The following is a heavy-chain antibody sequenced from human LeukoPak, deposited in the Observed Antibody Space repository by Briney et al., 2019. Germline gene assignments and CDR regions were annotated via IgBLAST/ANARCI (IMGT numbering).Heavy chain of an antibody. Sequence: GGSLRLSCAASGFTFSDHFMSWIRQAPGKGLEWVSYISSSSSTIYYADSVKGRFTISRDNAKNSLYLQMNSLRAEDTAVYYCARVNVDTAMPALGFDYWGQGTLVTVSS. D-gene: IGHD5-18*01. CDR1: GFTFSDHF. CDR3: ARVNVDTAMPALGFDY. CDR2: ISSSSSTI. J-gene: IGHJ4*02. V-gene: IGHV3-11*04.